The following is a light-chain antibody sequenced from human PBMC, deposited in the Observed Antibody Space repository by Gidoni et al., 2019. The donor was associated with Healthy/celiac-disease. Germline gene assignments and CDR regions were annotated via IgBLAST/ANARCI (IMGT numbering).Light chain of an antibody. Sequence: DIQMPQSPSSLSASVGDRVTITCRAIQSISSYLNWYQQKPGKAPKLLIYAASSLQSGVPSRFRGSGSGTEFTLTISSLQPEDFATYYCQQSYRTPYTFGQGTKLEIK. V-gene: IGKV1-39*01. J-gene: IGKJ2*01. CDR2: AAS. CDR3: QQSYRTPYT. CDR1: QSISSY.